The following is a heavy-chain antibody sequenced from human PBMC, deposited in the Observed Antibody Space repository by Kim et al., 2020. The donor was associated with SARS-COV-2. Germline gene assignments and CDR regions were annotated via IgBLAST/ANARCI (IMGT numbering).Heavy chain of an antibody. Sequence: GGSLRLSCAASGFSFSNYRMHWVRQVPGKGLEWVSRIKSDGSITDYADSVRGRFTISRDNAKNTVELQMNNLRVEDTAVYYCARGPGAFDIWGQGAKVT. CDR2: IKSDGSIT. CDR3: ARGPGAFDI. CDR1: GFSFSNYR. V-gene: IGHV3-74*01. J-gene: IGHJ3*02.